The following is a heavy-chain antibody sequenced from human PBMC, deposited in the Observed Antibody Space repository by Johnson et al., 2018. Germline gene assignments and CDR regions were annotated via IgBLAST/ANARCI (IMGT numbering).Heavy chain of an antibody. CDR3: ARGAEYFHH. CDR2: LYPGDSDT. J-gene: IGHJ1*01. Sequence: VQLVQSGAEVKEPGESLKISYKGSGYSFTSYWIGWVRQMPGKGLEWTGILYPGDSDTSYSPSFQGQVSLSADKSISTAYLQWSSLKASDTAMYYCARGAEYFHHWGQGTLVTVSS. V-gene: IGHV5-51*01. CDR1: GYSFTSYW.